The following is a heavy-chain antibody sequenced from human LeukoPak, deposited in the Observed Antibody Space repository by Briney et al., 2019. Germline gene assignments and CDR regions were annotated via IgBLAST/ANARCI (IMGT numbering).Heavy chain of an antibody. CDR1: GFTFSSYA. CDR3: ARDSYSSSPNWFDP. V-gene: IGHV3-64*04. J-gene: IGHJ5*02. Sequence: GGSLRLSCSASGFTFSSYAMHWVRQAPGKGLEYVSAISPNGGSTYYADSVKGRFTISRDNSKNTLYLQMNSLRAEDTAVYYCARDSYSSSPNWFDPWGQGTLVTVSS. D-gene: IGHD6-6*01. CDR2: ISPNGGST.